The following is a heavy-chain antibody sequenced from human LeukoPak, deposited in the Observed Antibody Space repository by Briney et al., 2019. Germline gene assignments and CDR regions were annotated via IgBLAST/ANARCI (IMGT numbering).Heavy chain of an antibody. CDR3: ARVISGSYSPGWFDP. Sequence: QTGGSLRLSCAASGFTVSSNYMSWVRQAPGKGLEWVSVIYSGGSTYYADSVKGRFTISRDNSKNTLYLQMNSLRAEDTAVYYCARVISGSYSPGWFDPWGQGTLVTVSS. J-gene: IGHJ5*02. CDR2: IYSGGST. CDR1: GFTVSSNY. D-gene: IGHD1-26*01. V-gene: IGHV3-53*01.